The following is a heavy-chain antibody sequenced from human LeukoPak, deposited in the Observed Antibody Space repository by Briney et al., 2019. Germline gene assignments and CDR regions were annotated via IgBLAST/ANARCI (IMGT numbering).Heavy chain of an antibody. CDR3: ARDNVATDAFDI. CDR1: GFTFSHYG. V-gene: IGHV3-23*01. D-gene: IGHD5-12*01. CDR2: ITSRGTT. J-gene: IGHJ3*02. Sequence: GGTLRLSCAASGFTFSHYGMNWVRQAPGKGLEWVSGITSRGTTYYAESVKGRFTISRDNSKNTLYLQMNSLRAEDTAVYYCARDNVATDAFDIWGQGTMVTVSS.